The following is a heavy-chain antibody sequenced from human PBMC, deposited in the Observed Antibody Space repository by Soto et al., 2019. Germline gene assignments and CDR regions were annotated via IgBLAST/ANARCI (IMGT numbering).Heavy chain of an antibody. CDR2: IIPILGIA. CDR1: GGTFSSYT. CDR3: ARTLYCSSTSCYLSWFDP. V-gene: IGHV1-69*02. D-gene: IGHD2-2*01. J-gene: IGHJ5*02. Sequence: SVKVSCKASGGTFSSYTISWVRQAPGQGLEWMGRIIPILGIANYAQKFQGRVTITADKSTSTAYMELSSLRSEDTAVYYCARTLYCSSTSCYLSWFDPWGQGTLVTVSS.